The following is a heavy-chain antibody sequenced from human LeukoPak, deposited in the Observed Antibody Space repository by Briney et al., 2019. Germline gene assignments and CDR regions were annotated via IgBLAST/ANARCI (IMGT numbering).Heavy chain of an antibody. Sequence: ASVKVSCKASGYSFNGYYIHWVRQAPGQGLEWMGWIHPNSGGANYAQKFQGRVTLTRDTSISTAYMELSSLRSDDTAVYYCAREDEVATIRYDYWGQGTLVTVSS. V-gene: IGHV1-2*02. CDR3: AREDEVATIRYDY. CDR2: IHPNSGGA. CDR1: GYSFNGYY. D-gene: IGHD5-12*01. J-gene: IGHJ4*02.